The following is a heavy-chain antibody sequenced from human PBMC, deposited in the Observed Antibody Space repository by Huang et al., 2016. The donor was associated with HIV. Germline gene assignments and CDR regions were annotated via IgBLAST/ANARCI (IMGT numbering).Heavy chain of an antibody. D-gene: IGHD3-22*01. CDR2: MNPKSGNT. Sequence: QVQLVQSGAEVKKPGASVKVSCKASGFTFSNYDFNWVRQASGQGLEWMGWMNPKSGNTGYAHKFQGRVTITRNTSISTAYMELRSLRSEDTAVYYCARARGYLYDSTGYYSRYYFDSWGQGTLVTVSS. V-gene: IGHV1-8*03. CDR1: GFTFSNYD. J-gene: IGHJ4*02. CDR3: ARARGYLYDSTGYYSRYYFDS.